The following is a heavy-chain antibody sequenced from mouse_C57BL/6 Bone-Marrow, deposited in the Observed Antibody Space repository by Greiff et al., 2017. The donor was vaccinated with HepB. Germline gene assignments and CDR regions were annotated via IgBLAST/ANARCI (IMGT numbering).Heavy chain of an antibody. D-gene: IGHD1-1*01. CDR1: GYTFTSYG. CDR3: ARRGPNYYGSSYGY. CDR2: IYPRSGNT. Sequence: QVQLQQSGAELARPGASVKLSCKASGYTFTSYGISWVKQRTGRGLEWIGEIYPRSGNTYYNEKFKGKATLTADKSSSTAYMELRSLTSEDSAVYFCARRGPNYYGSSYGYWGQGTTLTVSS. V-gene: IGHV1-81*01. J-gene: IGHJ2*01.